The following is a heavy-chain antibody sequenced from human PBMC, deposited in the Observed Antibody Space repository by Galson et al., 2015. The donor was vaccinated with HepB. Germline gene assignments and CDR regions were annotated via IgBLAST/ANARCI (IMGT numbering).Heavy chain of an antibody. D-gene: IGHD3-9*01. J-gene: IGHJ4*02. Sequence: SLRLSCAASGFTFSSYSMNWVRQAPGKGLEWVSSISSSSSYIYYADSLKGRFTISRDNAKNSLYLQMNSLRAEDTAMYYCARADDDILTGYSSYFDYWGQGTLVTVSS. CDR3: ARADDDILTGYSSYFDY. V-gene: IGHV3-21*01. CDR1: GFTFSSYS. CDR2: ISSSSSYI.